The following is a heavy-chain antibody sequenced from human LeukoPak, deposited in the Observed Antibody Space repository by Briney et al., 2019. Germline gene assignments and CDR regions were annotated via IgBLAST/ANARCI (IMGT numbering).Heavy chain of an antibody. D-gene: IGHD2-2*01. J-gene: IGHJ4*02. Sequence: SETLSLTCAVSGFSISSGYFWGWIRQPPGKGLEWIASIFYAGDTYYNPSLKRRVTMLVDTSKNQFSLRLSSVTAADTAVYYCARQISTRRGETCDSTSCYFDYWGPGILVTVSS. CDR2: IFYAGDT. CDR1: GFSISSGYF. CDR3: ARQISTRRGETCDSTSCYFDY. V-gene: IGHV4-38-2*01.